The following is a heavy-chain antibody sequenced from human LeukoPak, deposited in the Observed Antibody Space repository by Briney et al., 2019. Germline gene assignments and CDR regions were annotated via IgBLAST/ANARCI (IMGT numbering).Heavy chain of an antibody. CDR1: GYTFTGYY. D-gene: IGHD3-22*01. CDR2: INPNSGGT. J-gene: IGHJ4*02. V-gene: IGHV1-2*02. CDR3: ARAPMIVVVFPPRLDY. Sequence: ASVKVSCKTSGYTFTGYYMHWVRQAPGQGLEWMGWINPNSGGTNYAQKFQDRVTMTGDTSISTAYMELSRLTSDDTAVYYCARAPMIVVVFPPRLDYWGQGTLVTVSS.